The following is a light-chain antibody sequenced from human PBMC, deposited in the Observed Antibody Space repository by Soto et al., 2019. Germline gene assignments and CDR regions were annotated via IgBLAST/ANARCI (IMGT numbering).Light chain of an antibody. J-gene: IGKJ1*01. Sequence: DIQMTQSPSSLSASVGDRVTITRRASQTISSYLNWYQQIPGKAPKLLIYGASNLQTGVPSRFSGSVSGTDFTLTINSLQPEDFGTYYCQQSYNTVWTFGQGTKVDIK. V-gene: IGKV1-39*01. CDR2: GAS. CDR1: QTISSY. CDR3: QQSYNTVWT.